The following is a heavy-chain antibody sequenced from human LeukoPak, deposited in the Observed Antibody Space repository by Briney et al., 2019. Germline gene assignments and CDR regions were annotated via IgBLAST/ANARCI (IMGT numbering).Heavy chain of an antibody. D-gene: IGHD5-18*01. J-gene: IGHJ4*02. CDR1: GFTFSSYS. CDR3: ARTPQYSYGLGVFDY. CDR2: ISSSSSTI. V-gene: IGHV3-48*04. Sequence: GGSLRLSCAASGFTFSSYSMNWVRQAPGKGLEWVSYISSSSSTIYYADSVKGRFTISRDNAKNSLYLQMNSLRAEDTAVYYCARTPQYSYGLGVFDYWGQGTLVTVSS.